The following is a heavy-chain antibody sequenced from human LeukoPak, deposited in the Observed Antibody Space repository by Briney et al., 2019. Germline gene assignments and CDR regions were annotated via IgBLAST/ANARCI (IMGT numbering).Heavy chain of an antibody. CDR3: AREGVGSGRPFDY. V-gene: IGHV4-59*01. J-gene: IGHJ4*02. Sequence: KPSETLSLTCTVSGGSISSYYWSWIRQPPGKGLEWIGYIYYSGSTNYNPSLKSRVTISVDTSKNQFSLKLSSVTAADTAVCYCAREGVGSGRPFDYWGQGTLVTVSS. D-gene: IGHD3-10*01. CDR1: GGSISSYY. CDR2: IYYSGST.